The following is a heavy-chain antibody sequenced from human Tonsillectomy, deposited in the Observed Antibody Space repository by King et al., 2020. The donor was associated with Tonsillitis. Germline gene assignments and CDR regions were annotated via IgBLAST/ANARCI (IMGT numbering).Heavy chain of an antibody. CDR2: ISGNGGRT. CDR1: GFTFDDHA. CDR3: AKDPLDYGDYRYYFDY. J-gene: IGHJ4*02. D-gene: IGHD4-17*01. Sequence: ESGGGVVQPGGSLRLSCAASGFTFDDHAMHWVRQAPGKGLEWVSLISGNGGRTYYADSVKGRFAISRENSKNSLYLQMNSLRTEDTALYYCAKDPLDYGDYRYYFDYWGQGTLVIVSS. V-gene: IGHV3-43*02.